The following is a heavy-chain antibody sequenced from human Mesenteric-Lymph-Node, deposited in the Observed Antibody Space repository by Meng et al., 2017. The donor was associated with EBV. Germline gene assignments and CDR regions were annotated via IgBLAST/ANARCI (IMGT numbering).Heavy chain of an antibody. CDR3: ARVGQWLPIDY. V-gene: IGHV4-4*02. Sequence: QVQLEEAGPRLVKPSGTLSIPCAVSGGSISSSNWWSWVRQPPGKGLEWIGEIYHSGSTNYNPSLKSRVTISVDKSKNQFSLNLSSVTAADTAVYYCARVGQWLPIDYWGQGTLVTVSS. D-gene: IGHD6-19*01. CDR1: GGSISSSNW. J-gene: IGHJ4*02. CDR2: IYHSGST.